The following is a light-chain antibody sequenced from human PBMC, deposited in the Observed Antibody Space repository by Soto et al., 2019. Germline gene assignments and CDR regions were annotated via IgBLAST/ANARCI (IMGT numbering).Light chain of an antibody. CDR1: NSDIGGYDC. CDR2: DVS. CDR3: CSYAGADTYV. V-gene: IGLV2-11*01. Sequence: QSVLTQPRSVSGSPGQSVTISCTGTNSDIGGYDCVSWYQQHPGKAPKLIISDVSDRPSGVPDRFSGSKSGNTASLTISGLQADDEADYYCCSYAGADTYVFGSGTKLTVL. J-gene: IGLJ1*01.